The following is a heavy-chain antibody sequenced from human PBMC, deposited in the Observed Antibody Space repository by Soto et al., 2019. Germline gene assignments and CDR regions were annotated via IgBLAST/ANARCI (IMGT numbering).Heavy chain of an antibody. CDR1: GYTFTSYG. Sequence: SVKVSCKASGYTFTSYGISWVRQAPGQGLEWMGGIIPIFGTANYAQKFQGRVTITADESTSTAYMELSSLRSEDTAVYYCARVDDSSGTAIWGQGTLVTVSS. V-gene: IGHV1-69*13. CDR3: ARVDDSSGTAI. J-gene: IGHJ1*01. CDR2: IIPIFGTA. D-gene: IGHD3-22*01.